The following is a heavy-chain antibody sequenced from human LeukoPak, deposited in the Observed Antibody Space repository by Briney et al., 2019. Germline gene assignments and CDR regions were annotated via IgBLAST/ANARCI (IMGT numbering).Heavy chain of an antibody. J-gene: IGHJ1*01. CDR1: GFTFSDYY. CDR2: ISSSGSTI. Sequence: GGSLRLSCVASGFTFSDYYMSWIRQAPGKGLEWVSYISSSGSTIYYADSVKGRFIISRDNAKKSLYLQMSGLRVEDTAVYYCARGHTAMVTGHFQYWGQGTLVTVSS. CDR3: ARGHTAMVTGHFQY. V-gene: IGHV3-11*01. D-gene: IGHD5-18*01.